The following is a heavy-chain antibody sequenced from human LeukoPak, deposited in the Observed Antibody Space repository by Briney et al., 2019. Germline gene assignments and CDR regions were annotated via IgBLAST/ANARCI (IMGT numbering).Heavy chain of an antibody. V-gene: IGHV3-23*01. J-gene: IGHJ4*02. CDR2: VTTSGGGT. CDR3: AKESSLLRNPTVFDS. D-gene: IGHD1-14*01. CDR1: GFTFTTYD. Sequence: GRSLRLSCAASGFTFTTYDMASVRQASGKGLECVSLVTTSGGGTYYADSVKGRFTISRDNSKNTVYLQMNYLRADDTAIYYCAKESSLLRNPTVFDSWGQGSLVTVSS.